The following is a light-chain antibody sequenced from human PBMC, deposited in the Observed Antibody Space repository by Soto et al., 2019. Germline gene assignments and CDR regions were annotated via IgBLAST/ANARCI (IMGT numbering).Light chain of an antibody. J-gene: IGKJ2*01. V-gene: IGKV3-11*01. CDR2: DAS. Sequence: EIVLTQSPDTLSLFPGEGATLSCRASHDVSVSLVWYRQRPGQSPRLLIHDASNRATGISARFSGSGSGTDFTLTIGSLEPEESALYYCQQRASWPYTSGQGTKGDIK. CDR3: QQRASWPYT. CDR1: HDVSVS.